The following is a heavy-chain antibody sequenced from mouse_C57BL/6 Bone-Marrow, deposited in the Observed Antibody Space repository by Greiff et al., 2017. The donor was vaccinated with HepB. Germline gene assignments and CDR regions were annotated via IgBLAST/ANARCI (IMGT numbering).Heavy chain of an antibody. CDR2: INPGSGGT. J-gene: IGHJ1*03. Sequence: VQLQQSGAELVRPGTSVKVSCKASGYAFTNYLIEWVKQRPGQGLEWIGVINPGSGGTNYNEKFKGKATLTADKSSSTAYMQLSSLTSEDSAVYFCAKDGYYGWYFDVWGTGTTVTVSS. CDR1: GYAFTNYL. D-gene: IGHD2-3*01. CDR3: AKDGYYGWYFDV. V-gene: IGHV1-54*01.